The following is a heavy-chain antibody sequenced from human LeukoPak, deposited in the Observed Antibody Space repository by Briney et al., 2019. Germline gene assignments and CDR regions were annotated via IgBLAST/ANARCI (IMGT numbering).Heavy chain of an antibody. J-gene: IGHJ4*02. Sequence: SETLSLTCTVSGYSISSGYYWGWIRQPPGKGLEWIGSIYHSGTTYYNPPLKSRVTISLDTSKNQFSLKLSSVTAADTAMYYCARLSGAPVRHPIYHFDYWGQGTLVTVSS. CDR1: GYSISSGYY. V-gene: IGHV4-38-2*02. D-gene: IGHD2-2*02. CDR2: IYHSGTT. CDR3: ARLSGAPVRHPIYHFDY.